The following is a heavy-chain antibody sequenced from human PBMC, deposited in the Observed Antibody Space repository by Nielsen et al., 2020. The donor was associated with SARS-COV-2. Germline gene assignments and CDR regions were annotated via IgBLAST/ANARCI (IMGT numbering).Heavy chain of an antibody. J-gene: IGHJ4*02. D-gene: IGHD3-10*01. Sequence: ASVKVSCKASGYSFTSHYIYWVRQAPGQGLEWMGLINPSGGSTSYAEKFQGIVTMTRDTSTSTVYMDLRSLRPEDTAVYYCGRNLLGSGSYYNPIEIWGQGTLVTVSS. CDR3: GRNLLGSGSYYNPIEI. V-gene: IGHV1-46*01. CDR2: INPSGGST. CDR1: GYSFTSHY.